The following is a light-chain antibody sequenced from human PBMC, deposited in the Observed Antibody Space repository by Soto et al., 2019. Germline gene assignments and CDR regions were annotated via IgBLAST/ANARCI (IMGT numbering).Light chain of an antibody. J-gene: IGKJ1*01. V-gene: IGKV1-5*01. CDR2: DAS. Sequence: QRTPSSSTLSASVGGRVTITCRASQSISSWLAWYQQKPGKAPKLLIYDASSLESGVPSRFSGGGSGTEFTLTISSLHPDDFATYYCQQYNSYWTFRQGTKVDI. CDR3: QQYNSYWT. CDR1: QSISSW.